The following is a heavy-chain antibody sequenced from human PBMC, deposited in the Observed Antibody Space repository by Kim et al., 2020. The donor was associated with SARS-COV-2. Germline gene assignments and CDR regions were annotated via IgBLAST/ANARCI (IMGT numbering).Heavy chain of an antibody. J-gene: IGHJ4*01. CDR1: GASFNSGDYY. Sequence: SETLSLTCTVSGASFNSGDYYWNWIRKHAGKGLEWIGNIHYMGETYYNPSLKGRAGISVDTSKNQFSLKLTSVTAADTVVYYCARCIKVFGVAGAFFDF. D-gene: IGHD3-3*01. CDR3: ARCIKVFGVAGAFFDF. V-gene: IGHV4-31*03. CDR2: IHYMGET.